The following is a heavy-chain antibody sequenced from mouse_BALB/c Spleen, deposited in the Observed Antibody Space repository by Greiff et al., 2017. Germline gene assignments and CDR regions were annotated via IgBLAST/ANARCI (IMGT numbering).Heavy chain of an antibody. CDR3: ARRPTTVVAKGSMDY. Sequence: DVKLQESGPELVKPGASMKISCKASGYSFTGYTMNWVKQSHGKNLEWIGLINPYNGGTSYNQKFKGKATLTVDKSSSTAYMELLSLTSEDSAVYYCARRPTTVVAKGSMDYWGQGTSVTVSS. J-gene: IGHJ4*01. CDR1: GYSFTGYT. CDR2: INPYNGGT. V-gene: IGHV1-18*01. D-gene: IGHD1-1*01.